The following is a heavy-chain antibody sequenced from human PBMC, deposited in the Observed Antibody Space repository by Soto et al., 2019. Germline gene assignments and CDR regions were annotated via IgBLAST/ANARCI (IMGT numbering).Heavy chain of an antibody. V-gene: IGHV3-33*01. J-gene: IGHJ6*03. CDR1: GFTFSSYG. D-gene: IGHD6-13*01. CDR3: ARGYSSSWYKVGDYYYYMDV. Sequence: QVQLVESGGGVVQPGRSLRLSCAASGFTFSSYGMHWVRQAPGKGLEWVAVIWYDGSNKYYADSVKGRFTISRDNSKNKLYLQMNSLRAEDTAVYYCARGYSSSWYKVGDYYYYMDVWGKGTTVTVSS. CDR2: IWYDGSNK.